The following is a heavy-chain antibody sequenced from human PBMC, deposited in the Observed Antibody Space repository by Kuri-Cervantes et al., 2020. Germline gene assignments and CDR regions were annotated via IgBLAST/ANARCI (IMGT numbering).Heavy chain of an antibody. Sequence: GSLRLSCAVSGYSISSGYYWGWIRQPPGKGLEWIGSIYHSGSTYYNPSLKSRVTISVHTSKNQFSLKLSSVTAADTAVYYCARGQQDSAFDIWGQGTMVTVSS. CDR1: GYSISSGYY. CDR2: IYHSGST. J-gene: IGHJ3*02. D-gene: IGHD1/OR15-1a*01. V-gene: IGHV4-38-2*01. CDR3: ARGQQDSAFDI.